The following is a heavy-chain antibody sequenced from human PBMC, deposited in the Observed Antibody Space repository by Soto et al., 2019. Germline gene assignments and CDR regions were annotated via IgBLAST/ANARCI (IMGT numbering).Heavy chain of an antibody. D-gene: IGHD5-12*01. CDR1: GFTFSTYA. J-gene: IGHJ3*02. CDR2: ISYDGTDK. V-gene: IGHV3-30-3*01. Sequence: QVQLVESGGGVVQPGRSLRLACAASGFTFSTYAMHWVRQAPGKGLEWVAFISYDGTDKHYADSVKGRFTISRDSSKNTLYVQMNSLTAEDTAVYYCAREGPDGYNYGGRDAFYMWGQGTMVTVSS. CDR3: AREGPDGYNYGGRDAFYM.